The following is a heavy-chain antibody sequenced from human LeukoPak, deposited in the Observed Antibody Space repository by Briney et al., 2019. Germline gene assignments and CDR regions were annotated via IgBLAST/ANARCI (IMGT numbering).Heavy chain of an antibody. V-gene: IGHV4-39*07. Sequence: SETLSLTCTISGDSITKKNFFWGWIRQPPGKGLEWIVSMSYSGKIYYNPSLKSRVSISIDTSKNQLSLKLNSVTAADTAMYHCARDRDVDDFDYWGRGTLVIVSS. D-gene: IGHD2-15*01. CDR3: ARDRDVDDFDY. CDR2: MSYSGKI. J-gene: IGHJ4*01. CDR1: GDSITKKNFF.